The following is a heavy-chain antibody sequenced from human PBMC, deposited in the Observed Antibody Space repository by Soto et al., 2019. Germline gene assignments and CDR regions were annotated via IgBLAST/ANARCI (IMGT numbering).Heavy chain of an antibody. D-gene: IGHD2-15*01. J-gene: IGHJ4*02. CDR1: GGTFSSYA. CDR3: AARRYCSGGSCPDYFDY. CDR2: IIPIFGTP. V-gene: IGHV1-69*13. Sequence: SVKVSFKASGGTFSSYAISWVRQAPGQGLEWMGGIIPIFGTPNYAQKFQGRVTITADESTSTAYMELSSLRSDDTAVYYCAARRYCSGGSCPDYFDYWGQGTLVTVSS.